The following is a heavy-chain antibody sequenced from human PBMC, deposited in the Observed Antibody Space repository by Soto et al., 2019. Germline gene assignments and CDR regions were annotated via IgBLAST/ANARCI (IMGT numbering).Heavy chain of an antibody. J-gene: IGHJ6*04. V-gene: IGHV3-66*01. CDR1: GFTVSSKY. CDR3: ARDDVLCDGGRCYGVPLDV. CDR2: IQSGGPT. Sequence: EVHLVESGGGLVQPGGSLRLSCAASGFTVSSKYMSWVRQAPGKGLEWVSLIQSGGPTYYADSVKGRFTISRDTSENTLHLQMDSLRAEDTDVYYCARDDVLCDGGRCYGVPLDVGGKGTTVTVSS. D-gene: IGHD2-15*01.